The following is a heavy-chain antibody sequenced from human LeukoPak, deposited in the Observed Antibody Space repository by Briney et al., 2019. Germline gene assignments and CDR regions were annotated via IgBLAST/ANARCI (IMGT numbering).Heavy chain of an antibody. D-gene: IGHD6-13*01. CDR3: ASLSAAGTWFDP. V-gene: IGHV3-21*01. CDR2: ISSSSSYI. CDR1: GFTFSSYS. Sequence: GGSLRLSCAASGFTFSSYSMNWVRQAPGKGLEWVSSISSSSSYIYYADSVKGRFTISRDNAKNSLYLQMNSLRAEDTAVYYCASLSAAGTWFDPWGQGTLVTVSS. J-gene: IGHJ5*02.